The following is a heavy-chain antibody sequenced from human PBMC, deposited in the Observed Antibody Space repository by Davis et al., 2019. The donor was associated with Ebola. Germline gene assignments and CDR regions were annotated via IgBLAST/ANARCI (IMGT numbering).Heavy chain of an antibody. D-gene: IGHD5-12*01. Sequence: GESLKISCAASGFTFSTYSMNWVRQAPGKGLEWVSSISRDSNYIYYADSVKGRFTISRDNAKNSLYLQMNSLRAEDTAVYYCMDVEVLSGDKGDWGQGTLVTVSS. CDR1: GFTFSTYS. CDR3: MDVEVLSGDKGD. CDR2: ISRDSNYI. V-gene: IGHV3-21*01. J-gene: IGHJ4*02.